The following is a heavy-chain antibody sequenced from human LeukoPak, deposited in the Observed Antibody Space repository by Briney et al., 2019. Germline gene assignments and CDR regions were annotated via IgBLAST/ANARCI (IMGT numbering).Heavy chain of an antibody. D-gene: IGHD4-23*01. Sequence: GESLKISCKGSGYTFITHWIGWVRQMPGKGLEWMGIIYPGDSETRYSPSFQGQVTISADRFISTAYLQWSSLKASDTAIYYCARLPSVGGDFDSWGQGTLVTVSS. CDR3: ARLPSVGGDFDS. J-gene: IGHJ4*02. CDR1: GYTFITHW. V-gene: IGHV5-51*01. CDR2: IYPGDSET.